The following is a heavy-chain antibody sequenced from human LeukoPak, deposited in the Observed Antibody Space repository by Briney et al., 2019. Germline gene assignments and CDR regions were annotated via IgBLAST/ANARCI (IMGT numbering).Heavy chain of an antibody. J-gene: IGHJ4*02. CDR1: GYSFSNYW. V-gene: IGHV5-51*01. D-gene: IGHD1-1*01. Sequence: PGESLKFSCKGSGYSFSNYWIGWVRQMPGKGLEWMGIINPGDSDTRYSPSFQGQVTISADKSINTAYLQWSSLRASDTAIYYCARQTGYKGIDYRGQGTLVTVSS. CDR2: INPGDSDT. CDR3: ARQTGYKGIDY.